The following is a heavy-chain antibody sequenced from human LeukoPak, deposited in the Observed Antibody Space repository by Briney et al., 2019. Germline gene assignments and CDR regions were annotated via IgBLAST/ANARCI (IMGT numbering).Heavy chain of an antibody. CDR1: GYTFTSYG. J-gene: IGHJ6*03. CDR2: ISGYNGNT. Sequence: ASVKVSCKASGYTFTSYGISWVRQAPGQGLEWMGWISGYNGNTNYAQKLQGRVTMTTDTSTSTAYMELRSLRSDDTAVYYCAREAYGSGSFRTDYYYMDVWGKGTTVTISS. V-gene: IGHV1-18*01. D-gene: IGHD3-10*01. CDR3: AREAYGSGSFRTDYYYMDV.